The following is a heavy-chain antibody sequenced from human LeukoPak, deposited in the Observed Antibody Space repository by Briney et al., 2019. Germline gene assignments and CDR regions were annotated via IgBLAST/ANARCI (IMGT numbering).Heavy chain of an antibody. D-gene: IGHD3-10*01. CDR2: INHSGST. CDR3: ARVRLTMVRGVIASHFDY. Sequence: SETLSLTCAVYGGSFSGYYWSWIRQPPGQGLEWIGEINHSGSTYYNPSLKRRVTISEDTSKNQFSLKLSSVTAADTAVYYCARVRLTMVRGVIASHFDYWGQGTLVTVSS. CDR1: GGSFSGYY. J-gene: IGHJ4*02. V-gene: IGHV4-34*01.